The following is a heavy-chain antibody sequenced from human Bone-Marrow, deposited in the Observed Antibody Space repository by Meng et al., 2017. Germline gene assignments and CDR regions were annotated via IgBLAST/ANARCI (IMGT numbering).Heavy chain of an antibody. CDR3: ARELAAAGILGVYYYYGMDV. J-gene: IGHJ6*02. D-gene: IGHD6-13*01. CDR1: GFTFSSYE. Sequence: GESLKISCAASGFTFSSYEMNWVRQAPGKGLEWVAVIWYDGSNKYYADSVKGRFTISRDNSKNTLYLQMNSLRAEDTAVYYCARELAAAGILGVYYYYGMDVWGQGTTVTVSS. V-gene: IGHV3-33*08. CDR2: IWYDGSNK.